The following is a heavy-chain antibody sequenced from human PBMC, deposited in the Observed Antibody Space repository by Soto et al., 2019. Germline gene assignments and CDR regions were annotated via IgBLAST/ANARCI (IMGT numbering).Heavy chain of an antibody. D-gene: IGHD3-3*01. Sequence: GGSLRLSCAASGFTFSSYWMSWVRQAPGKGLEWVANIKQDGSEKYYVDSVKGRFTISRDNAKNSLYLQMNSLRAEDTAVYYCASTPAFFLEWLFTSRNWFDPWGQGTLVTVSS. V-gene: IGHV3-7*01. CDR2: IKQDGSEK. CDR1: GFTFSSYW. CDR3: ASTPAFFLEWLFTSRNWFDP. J-gene: IGHJ5*02.